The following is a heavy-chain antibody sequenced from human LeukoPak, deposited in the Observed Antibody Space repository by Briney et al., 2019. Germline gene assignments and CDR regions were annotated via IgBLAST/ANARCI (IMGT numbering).Heavy chain of an antibody. D-gene: IGHD4-17*01. J-gene: IGHJ5*02. Sequence: GGSLRLSCSASGFTFNSYAMHWVRQAPGKGLEYVSVISSNGRSTYYADSVKGRFTISRDNSKNTLFLQMSSLRHEDTAVYYCVKDGADYGENGWFDPWGQGTLVTVSS. CDR1: GFTFNSYA. CDR3: VKDGADYGENGWFDP. CDR2: ISSNGRST. V-gene: IGHV3-64D*09.